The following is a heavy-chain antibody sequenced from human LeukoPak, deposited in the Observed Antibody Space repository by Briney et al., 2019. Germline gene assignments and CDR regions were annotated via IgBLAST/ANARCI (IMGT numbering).Heavy chain of an antibody. D-gene: IGHD3-3*01. J-gene: IGHJ4*02. V-gene: IGHV4-59*01. CDR3: ARGSSENDFWSGYLQYYFDY. Sequence: PSETLSLTCTVSGGSISSYYWSWIRQPPGKGLEWIGYIYYSGSTNYNPSLKSRVTISVDTPKNQFSLKLSSVTAADTAVYYCARGSSENDFWSGYLQYYFDYWGQGTLVTVSS. CDR2: IYYSGST. CDR1: GGSISSYY.